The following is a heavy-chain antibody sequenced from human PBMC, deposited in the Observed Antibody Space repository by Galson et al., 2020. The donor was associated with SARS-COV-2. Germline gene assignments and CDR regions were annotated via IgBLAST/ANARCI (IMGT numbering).Heavy chain of an antibody. CDR2: ISAYNGDQ. V-gene: IGHV1-18*04. J-gene: IGHJ5*02. D-gene: IGHD3-9*01. CDR3: ARVDDILTGDFRNWFEP. CDR1: GYTFANYG. Sequence: ASVKVSCKASGYTFANYGITWVRQAPGQGLEWLGWISAYNGDQTYAQKVQGRITMTTDTSTSTAYMELRSLRSDDTAVYYCARVDDILTGDFRNWFEPWGQGTLVTVSS.